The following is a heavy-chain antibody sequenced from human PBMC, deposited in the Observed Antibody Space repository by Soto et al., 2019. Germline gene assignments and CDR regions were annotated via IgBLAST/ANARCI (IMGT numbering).Heavy chain of an antibody. Sequence: QVQLQQSGPGLVKPSQTLSLTCDISGDSVSSNSAAWNWIRQTPSRGLEWLGRTYYRSKWYINYEVSVKSRITVNPDTSKNQFSLQLNSVTPEDTAVYYCARGSWDDVTGHYYMDVWGKGTTVTVSS. V-gene: IGHV6-1*01. CDR2: TYYRSKWYI. CDR1: GDSVSSNSAA. D-gene: IGHD1-1*01. J-gene: IGHJ6*03. CDR3: ARGSWDDVTGHYYMDV.